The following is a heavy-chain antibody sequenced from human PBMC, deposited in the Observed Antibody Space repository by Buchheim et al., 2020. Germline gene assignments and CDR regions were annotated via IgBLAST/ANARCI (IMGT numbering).Heavy chain of an antibody. Sequence: QVQLQESGPGLVKPSETLSLTCTVSGDSVSVGGYYWSWIRQPLGKGLEWIGYSHYRGSANYNPSLRSRVTISIDTSKNPFSLKLNSVTAADTAVYFCARRNLAAANWDYWGQG. D-gene: IGHD6-13*01. V-gene: IGHV4-61*08. CDR2: SHYRGSA. CDR3: ARRNLAAANWDY. J-gene: IGHJ4*02. CDR1: GDSVSVGGYY.